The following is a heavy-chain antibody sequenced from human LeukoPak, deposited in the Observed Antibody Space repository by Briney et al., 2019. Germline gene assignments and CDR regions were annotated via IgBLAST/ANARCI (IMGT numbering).Heavy chain of an antibody. V-gene: IGHV3-23*01. CDR2: IPVNGGST. CDR3: SKHQQVARGAYYYYMDV. D-gene: IGHD5-12*01. J-gene: IGHJ6*03. CDR1: GFTFNNYN. Sequence: PGESLRLSCAASGFTFNNYNMNWVRQAPGKGLEWVSAIPVNGGSTYYADSVKGRFTISRDNFKNTLYMQMNSLRAADTAVYYYSKHQQVARGAYYYYMDVWGKGTTVTVSS.